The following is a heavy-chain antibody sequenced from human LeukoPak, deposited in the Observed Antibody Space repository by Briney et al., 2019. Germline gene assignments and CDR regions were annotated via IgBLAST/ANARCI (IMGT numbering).Heavy chain of an antibody. J-gene: IGHJ5*02. CDR2: IYLDGSRA. Sequence: GGSLRLSCAVSGFTFSNYWMSWARQSPGKGLEWVANIYLDGSRAYYVDSVKGRFTISRDNAKNSLFLQMNSLRAEDTAVYYCAKGDYGDYAGWFDPWGQGTLVTVSS. CDR3: AKGDYGDYAGWFDP. CDR1: GFTFSNYW. V-gene: IGHV3-7*03. D-gene: IGHD4-17*01.